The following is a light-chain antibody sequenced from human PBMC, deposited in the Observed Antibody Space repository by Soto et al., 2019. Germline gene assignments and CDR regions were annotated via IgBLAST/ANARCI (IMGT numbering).Light chain of an antibody. CDR3: QQYGSSPPSWT. CDR1: QSVSSSY. Sequence: ETVVTQSPGTLSLSPGERATLSCRASQSVSSSYLAWYQHKPGQAPRLLIYGASSRATGIPDRFSGSGSGTDFPLNISRLEPADFAVYYCQQYGSSPPSWTFGQGPKVEIK. CDR2: GAS. J-gene: IGKJ1*01. V-gene: IGKV3-20*01.